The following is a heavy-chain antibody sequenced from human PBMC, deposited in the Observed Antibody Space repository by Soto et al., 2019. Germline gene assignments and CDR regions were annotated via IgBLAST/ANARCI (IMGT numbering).Heavy chain of an antibody. V-gene: IGHV3-7*01. CDR3: ARDMDDNSASGDF. D-gene: IGHD4-4*01. CDR1: GFTFSRYY. J-gene: IGHJ4*02. CDR2: IKENGSEK. Sequence: EVQLVESVGGLVQPGGSLRLSCTGSGFTFSRYYMNWVRQAPGKGLEWVATIKENGSEKCYVDSVKGRFTNSRDNAKNSLFLQRNRLRVEDTALYYCARDMDDNSASGDFWGQGTLVTVSS.